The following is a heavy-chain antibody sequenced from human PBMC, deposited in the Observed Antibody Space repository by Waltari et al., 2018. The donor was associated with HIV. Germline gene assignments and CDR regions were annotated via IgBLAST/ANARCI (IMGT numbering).Heavy chain of an antibody. CDR3: ARDRTRYYFDS. CDR1: GFSFSSYI. D-gene: IGHD6-6*01. CDR2: MSTSSSSI. Sequence: EVQLVESGGGLVQPGGSLRLSCTASGFSFSSYIMNWVRKAPGIGLAWLSYMSTSSSSIFYADSVKGRFTISRDTAKNSLYLQMNSLRAEDTAVYYCARDRTRYYFDSWGQGTLVTVSS. J-gene: IGHJ4*02. V-gene: IGHV3-48*01.